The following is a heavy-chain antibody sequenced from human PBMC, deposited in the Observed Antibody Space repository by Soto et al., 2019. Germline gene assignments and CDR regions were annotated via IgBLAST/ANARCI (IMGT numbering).Heavy chain of an antibody. CDR1: GYTFSSYA. CDR2: INAGYGNT. D-gene: IGHD7-27*01. Sequence: ASVKVSCKASGYTFSSYAMHWVRQAPGQRLEWMGWINAGYGNTKSSQKFQDRVTISRDTSASTAYMELTSLRSEDTAVYYCARDTGDGTFDFWGQGTLVTVPS. CDR3: ARDTGDGTFDF. J-gene: IGHJ4*02. V-gene: IGHV1-3*01.